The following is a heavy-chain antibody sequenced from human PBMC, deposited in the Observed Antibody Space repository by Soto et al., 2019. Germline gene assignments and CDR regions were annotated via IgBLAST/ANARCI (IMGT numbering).Heavy chain of an antibody. CDR1: GFTFSSYA. J-gene: IGHJ5*02. CDR3: ARTLITMVRGVIIPNWFDP. D-gene: IGHD3-10*01. CDR2: ISGSGGST. V-gene: IGHV3-23*01. Sequence: GGSLRLSCAASGFTFSSYAMSWVRQAPGKGLEWVSAISGSGGSTYYADSVKGRFTISRDNSKNTLYLQMNSLRAEDTAVYYCARTLITMVRGVIIPNWFDPWGQGTLVTVSS.